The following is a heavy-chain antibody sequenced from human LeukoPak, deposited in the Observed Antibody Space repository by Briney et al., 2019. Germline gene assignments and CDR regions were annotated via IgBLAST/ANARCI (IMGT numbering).Heavy chain of an antibody. Sequence: GGSLRPSCAASGFTFSSYEMNWVRQAPGKGLEWISYISASGTLTHYADSVEGRFTISRDNAKNSLYLQMNSLRAEDTAVYYCARDGTPIHSSGWVYMDVWGKGTTVTISS. V-gene: IGHV3-48*03. CDR2: ISASGTLT. D-gene: IGHD6-25*01. J-gene: IGHJ6*04. CDR3: ARDGTPIHSSGWVYMDV. CDR1: GFTFSSYE.